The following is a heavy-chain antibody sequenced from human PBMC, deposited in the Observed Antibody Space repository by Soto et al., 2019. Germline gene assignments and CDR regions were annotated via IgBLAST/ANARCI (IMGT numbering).Heavy chain of an antibody. CDR2: INPSGGST. D-gene: IGHD3-9*01. Sequence: QVQLVQSGAEVKKPGASVKVSCKASGYTFTSYYMHWVRQAPGQGLEWMGIINPSGGSTSYAQKFQGRVPMTRDTSTSTVYMELSSLRSEDTAVYYCARDPTAEYDILTGYSSHFDYWGQGTLVTVSS. CDR3: ARDPTAEYDILTGYSSHFDY. J-gene: IGHJ4*02. CDR1: GYTFTSYY. V-gene: IGHV1-46*01.